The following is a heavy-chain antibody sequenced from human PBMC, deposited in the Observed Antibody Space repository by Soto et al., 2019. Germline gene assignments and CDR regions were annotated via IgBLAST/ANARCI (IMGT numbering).Heavy chain of an antibody. J-gene: IGHJ6*02. CDR3: ARAPITMVRGVPLFYYGMDV. CDR2: IYSGGST. D-gene: IGHD3-10*01. Sequence: VGSLRLSCAASGFTVSSNYMSWVRQAPGKGLEWVSVIYSGGSTYYADSVKGRFTISRDNSKNTLYLQMNSLRAEDTAVYYCARAPITMVRGVPLFYYGMDVWGQGTTVTVSS. CDR1: GFTVSSNY. V-gene: IGHV3-53*01.